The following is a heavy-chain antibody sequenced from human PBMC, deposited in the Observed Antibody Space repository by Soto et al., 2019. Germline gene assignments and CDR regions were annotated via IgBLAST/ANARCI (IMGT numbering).Heavy chain of an antibody. D-gene: IGHD6-6*01. CDR2: NYYSGIT. V-gene: IGHV4-31*01. CDR1: GGSISSGGYY. Sequence: QVQLQESGPGLVKPSQTLSLTCTVSGGSISSGGYYWTWIRQHPGKGLEWIGYNYYSGITYYNPSLKSLVTISLDTSKNQFPLKLSSVTAADTAVYYCARGSSIAGLYYGMDVWGQGTTVTVSS. J-gene: IGHJ6*02. CDR3: ARGSSIAGLYYGMDV.